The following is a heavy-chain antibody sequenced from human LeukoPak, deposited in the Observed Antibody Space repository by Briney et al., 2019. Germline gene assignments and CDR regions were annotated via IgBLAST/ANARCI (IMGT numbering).Heavy chain of an antibody. CDR1: GYTFTDYA. V-gene: IGHV1-3*03. Sequence: ASVKVSCKASGYTFTDYARHWVRQAPGQSLDWMGWITTGRGETRYSQEFQRRITFTRDTSASTVYMDLSDLRSEDTAVYYCARGGKQWRGGNYFDSWGQGTLVAVSS. J-gene: IGHJ4*02. CDR3: ARGGKQWRGGNYFDS. D-gene: IGHD6-19*01. CDR2: ITTGRGET.